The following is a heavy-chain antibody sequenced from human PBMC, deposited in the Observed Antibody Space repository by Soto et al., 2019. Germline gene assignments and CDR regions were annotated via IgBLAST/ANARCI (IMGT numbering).Heavy chain of an antibody. CDR1: GYTFTGYY. V-gene: IGHV1-2*04. D-gene: IGHD3-10*01. CDR3: ATSPGYYGSGSYYTPYGMDV. J-gene: IGHJ6*02. Sequence: QVQLVQSGAEVKKPGASVKVSCKASGYTFTGYYMHWVRQAPGQGLEWMGWINPNSGGTNYAQKFQGWVTMTRDTSISTAYMELSRLRSDDTAVYHCATSPGYYGSGSYYTPYGMDVWGQGTTVTVSS. CDR2: INPNSGGT.